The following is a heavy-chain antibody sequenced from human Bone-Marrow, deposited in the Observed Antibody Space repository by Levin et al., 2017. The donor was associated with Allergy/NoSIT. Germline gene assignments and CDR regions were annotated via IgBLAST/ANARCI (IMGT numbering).Heavy chain of an antibody. CDR3: AKDVTPDSKWDIDY. V-gene: IGHV3-23*01. CDR1: GFTFGTYT. D-gene: IGHD1-26*01. J-gene: IGHJ4*02. Sequence: GESLKISCAASGFTFGTYTMSWVRQAPGKGLEWVSSIFGDGVRTFYADSVKGRFTISRDNSMNMLFLQMNSLRVEDTAVYYCAKDVTPDSKWDIDYWGQGALVTVSS. CDR2: IFGDGVRT.